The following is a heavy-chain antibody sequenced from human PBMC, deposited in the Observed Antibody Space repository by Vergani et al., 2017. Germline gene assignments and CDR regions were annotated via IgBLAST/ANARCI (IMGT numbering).Heavy chain of an antibody. J-gene: IGHJ4*02. V-gene: IGHV4-59*01. Sequence: QVQLQESGPGLLKPSETLSLTCTVSGGSISSYYWSWIRQPPGKRLEWIGYIYYSGSTNYNPSLKSRMTISVDTSKNQFSLKLSSVTAADTAVYYCAGGRVGDTGFDYWCQEAMVTISS. D-gene: IGHD1-26*01. CDR1: GGSISSYY. CDR3: AGGRVGDTGFDY. CDR2: IYYSGST.